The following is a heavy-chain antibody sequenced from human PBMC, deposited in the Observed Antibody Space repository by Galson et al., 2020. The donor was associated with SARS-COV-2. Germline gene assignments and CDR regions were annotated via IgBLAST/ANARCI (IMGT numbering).Heavy chain of an antibody. CDR1: GGSFSGYF. V-gene: IGHV4-34*01. D-gene: IGHD2-8*02. Sequence: SETLSLTCAVYGGSFSGYFWSWIRQPPGKGLEWIGEVNHSGSTNYNPSLKSRVTISVDTSKNQFSLKLSSVTAADTAVYYCARGLDGTGGFNGWDYWGQGTLATVSS. CDR3: ARGLDGTGGFNGWDY. CDR2: VNHSGST. J-gene: IGHJ4*02.